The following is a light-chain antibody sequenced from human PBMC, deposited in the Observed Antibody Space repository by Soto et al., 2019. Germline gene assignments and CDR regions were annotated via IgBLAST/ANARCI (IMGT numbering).Light chain of an antibody. CDR1: QSVSSN. J-gene: IGKJ1*01. Sequence: EIVMTQSPATLSVSPGERATLSCRASQSVSSNLAWYQQNPSQAPRLLIYGASTRATGIPARVSGSGSGTEFTLTISSLQSEDFAVYYCQQYNNWTQTFGQGTKVEIK. CDR2: GAS. CDR3: QQYNNWTQT. V-gene: IGKV3-15*01.